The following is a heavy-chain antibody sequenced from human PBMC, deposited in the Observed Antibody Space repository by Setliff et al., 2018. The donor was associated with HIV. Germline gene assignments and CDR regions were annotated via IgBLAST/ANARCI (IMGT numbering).Heavy chain of an antibody. CDR2: IYYSGST. Sequence: SETLSLTCTVPGGSISSSSYYWGWIRQPPGKGPEWIANIYYSGSTFYNPSLKSRVTISVDTSKNQFSLKLNSVTAADTAVYCCARAPGYSYSFYFDSWGQGTLVTVAS. CDR1: GGSISSSSYY. D-gene: IGHD5-18*01. J-gene: IGHJ4*02. V-gene: IGHV4-39*07. CDR3: ARAPGYSYSFYFDS.